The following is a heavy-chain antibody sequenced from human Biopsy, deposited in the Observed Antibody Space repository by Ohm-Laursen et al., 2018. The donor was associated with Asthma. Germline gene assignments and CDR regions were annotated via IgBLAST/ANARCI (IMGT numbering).Heavy chain of an antibody. D-gene: IGHD3-3*01. Sequence: SLRLSCAASGFSFNSYGMHWVRQAPGKGLEWVAVMSFDGRQTYYADSVKGRFTISRDNSKNTIYLQMNSLGAEDTAVYYCAKERYYDFWSGYPIWGQGTMVTVSS. CDR2: MSFDGRQT. V-gene: IGHV3-30*18. CDR1: GFSFNSYG. J-gene: IGHJ3*02. CDR3: AKERYYDFWSGYPI.